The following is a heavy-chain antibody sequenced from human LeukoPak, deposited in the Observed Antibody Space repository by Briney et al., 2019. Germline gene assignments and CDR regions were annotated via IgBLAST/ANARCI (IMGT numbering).Heavy chain of an antibody. J-gene: IGHJ6*03. CDR2: ISWDSGSI. D-gene: IGHD4-17*01. V-gene: IGHV3-9*01. Sequence: AGRSLRLSCAASGFTFDDYAMHWVRQAPGKGLEWVSGISWDSGSINYADSVKGRFTISRDNAKDSLYLHMNSLRAEDTAIYYCARDLKYGDSYYYYMDVWGKGTTVTVSS. CDR3: ARDLKYGDSYYYYMDV. CDR1: GFTFDDYA.